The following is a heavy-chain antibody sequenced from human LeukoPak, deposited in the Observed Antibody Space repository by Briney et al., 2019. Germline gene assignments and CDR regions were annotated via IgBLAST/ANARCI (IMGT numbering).Heavy chain of an antibody. D-gene: IGHD3-9*01. CDR3: ATDQRYAFDY. CDR2: IRTTAEGAKCA. V-gene: IGHV3-48*02. J-gene: IGHJ4*02. CDR1: GFSFTDYP. Sequence: GGSLTLSCATSGFSFTDYPMNWVRQAPGKGLEWISNIRTTAEGAKCAYYADSVKGRVTISRDDGKNTLYLHMNSLRDDDTAVYYCATDQRYAFDYWGQRIVVADSS.